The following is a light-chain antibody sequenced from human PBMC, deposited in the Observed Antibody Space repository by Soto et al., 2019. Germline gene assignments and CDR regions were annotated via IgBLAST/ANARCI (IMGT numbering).Light chain of an antibody. CDR1: QSISSY. CDR3: QQSYSTVGT. J-gene: IGKJ1*01. Sequence: DIQMTQSPPSLSASVGDRVTITCRASQSISSYLNWYQQKPGKAPKLLIYAASSLQSGVPSRFSGSGSGTDFTLTISSLQPEDFATYYCQQSYSTVGTFGQGTKVDIK. CDR2: AAS. V-gene: IGKV1-39*01.